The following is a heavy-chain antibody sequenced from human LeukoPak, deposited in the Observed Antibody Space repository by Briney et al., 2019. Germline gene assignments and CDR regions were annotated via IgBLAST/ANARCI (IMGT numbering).Heavy chain of an antibody. CDR3: TRTVAGNQYSGSYDRNERPFDY. CDR2: IRSKANSYAT. J-gene: IGHJ4*02. V-gene: IGHV3-73*01. CDR1: GFTFSGSA. D-gene: IGHD1-26*01. Sequence: PGGSLRLSCAASGFTFSGSAMHWVRQASGKGLEWVGRIRSKANSYATAYAASVKGRFTISRDDSKNTAYLQMNSLKTEDTAVYYCTRTVAGNQYSGSYDRNERPFDYWGQGTLVTVSS.